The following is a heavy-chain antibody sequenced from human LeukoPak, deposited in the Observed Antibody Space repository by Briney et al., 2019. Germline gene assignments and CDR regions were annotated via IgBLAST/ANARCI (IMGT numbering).Heavy chain of an antibody. CDR1: GGSISSYY. D-gene: IGHD6-19*01. J-gene: IGHJ3*02. CDR2: IYTSGST. V-gene: IGHV4-4*07. Sequence: SETLSLTCTVSGGSISSYYWSWIRQPAGKGLEWIGRIYTSGSTNYNPSLKSRVTMSVDTSKNQFSLKLGSVTAADTAVYYCARVRIAVAGIVAFDIWGQGTMVTVSS. CDR3: ARVRIAVAGIVAFDI.